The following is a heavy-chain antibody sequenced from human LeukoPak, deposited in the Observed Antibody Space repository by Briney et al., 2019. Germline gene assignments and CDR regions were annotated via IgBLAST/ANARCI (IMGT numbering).Heavy chain of an antibody. V-gene: IGHV1-2*06. CDR2: INPYSGYT. CDR1: GYTFSDYF. D-gene: IGHD4-17*01. J-gene: IGHJ4*02. Sequence: ASVKISCKASGYTFSDYFIHWVRQAPGQGLEWMGRINPYSGYTNYAQKFHGRVTMTRDSSVRTAYMEVSSLTSDDTAIYYCAKEHITTVTPGDCWGQGTPLTVSS. CDR3: AKEHITTVTPGDC.